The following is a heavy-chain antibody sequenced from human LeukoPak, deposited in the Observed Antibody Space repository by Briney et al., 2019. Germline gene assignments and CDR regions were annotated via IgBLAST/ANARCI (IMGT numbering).Heavy chain of an antibody. CDR2: INPSGGST. J-gene: IGHJ6*02. D-gene: IGHD3-3*01. CDR1: GYTFTSYY. V-gene: IGHV1-46*01. Sequence: ASVKDSCKASGYTFTSYYMHWVRQAPGQGLEWMGIINPSGGSTSYAQKFQGRVTMTRDTSTSTVYMELSSLRSEDTAVYYCARGTIFGVVTTSCMDVWGQGTTVTVSS. CDR3: ARGTIFGVVTTSCMDV.